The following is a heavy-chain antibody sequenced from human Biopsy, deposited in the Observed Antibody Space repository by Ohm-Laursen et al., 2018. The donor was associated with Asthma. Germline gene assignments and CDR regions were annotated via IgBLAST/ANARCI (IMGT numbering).Heavy chain of an antibody. CDR1: GYPFTDYY. V-gene: IGHV1-2*06. J-gene: IGHJ2*01. CDR2: IDPNSGGT. CDR3: ARIKIRIGAGTDRYFDL. Sequence: ASVKASCKASGYPFTDYYVHWVRQAPGQGLEWMGRIDPNSGGTNYAQKFLGRVTMTRDTSVNIAFMVLSRMRSDDTAVYYCARIKIRIGAGTDRYFDLWGRGTLVTVSS. D-gene: IGHD3-16*01.